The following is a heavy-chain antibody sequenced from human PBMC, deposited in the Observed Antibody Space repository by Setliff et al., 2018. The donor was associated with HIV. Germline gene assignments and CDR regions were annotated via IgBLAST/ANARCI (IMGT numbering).Heavy chain of an antibody. CDR3: ATHPPYRSAWYMRS. D-gene: IGHD6-19*01. J-gene: IGHJ5*02. CDR1: GFTLNELS. V-gene: IGHV1-24*01. CDR2: FDPEAGEI. Sequence: ASVKVSCKISGFTLNELSIQWVRQAPAKGLEWMGGFDPEAGEIIYAQKFQGRVTMTEDISTDTAYMDLSSLRSEDTAVYYCATHPPYRSAWYMRSWGQGTLVTVSS.